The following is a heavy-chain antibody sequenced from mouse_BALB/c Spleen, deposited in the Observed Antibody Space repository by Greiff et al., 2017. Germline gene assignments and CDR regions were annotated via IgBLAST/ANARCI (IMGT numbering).Heavy chain of an antibody. CDR1: GYTFTSYW. CDR2: INPSTGYT. V-gene: IGHV1-7*01. CDR3: ARNSRYDGGGYYAMDY. J-gene: IGHJ4*01. D-gene: IGHD2-12*01. Sequence: VQLQQSGAELAKPGASVKMSCKASGYTFTSYWMHWVKQRPGQGLEWIGYINPSTGYTEYNQKFKDKATLTADKSSSTAYMQLSSLTSEDSAVYYCARNSRYDGGGYYAMDYWGQGTSVTVSS.